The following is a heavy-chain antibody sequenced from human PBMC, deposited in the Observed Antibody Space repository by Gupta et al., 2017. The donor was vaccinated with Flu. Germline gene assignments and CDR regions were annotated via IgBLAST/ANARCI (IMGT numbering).Heavy chain of an antibody. J-gene: IGHJ4*02. Sequence: EVQLVESGGGLVKPGGSLRLSCAASGFTFSSYSMNWVRQAPGKGLEWVSSISSSSSYIYYADSVKGRFTISRDNAKNSLYLQMNSLRAEDTAVYYCARVDRGFGELYFDYWGQGTLVTVSS. V-gene: IGHV3-21*01. CDR3: ARVDRGFGELYFDY. CDR2: ISSSSSYI. D-gene: IGHD3-10*01. CDR1: GFTFSSYS.